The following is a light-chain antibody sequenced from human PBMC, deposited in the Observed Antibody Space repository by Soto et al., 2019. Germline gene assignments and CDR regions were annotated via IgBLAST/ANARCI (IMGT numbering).Light chain of an antibody. V-gene: IGKV1-9*01. CDR2: AAS. CDR1: QGISSY. J-gene: IGKJ1*01. Sequence: DIEFTQSPSFLSSSVGDRFTITCLASQGISSYLAWYQQKPGKAPKLLIYAASTLQSGVPSRFRGSGSGTEFTLTISSLQPEDFATYYCQQLNSYRAFGQGTKVDIK. CDR3: QQLNSYRA.